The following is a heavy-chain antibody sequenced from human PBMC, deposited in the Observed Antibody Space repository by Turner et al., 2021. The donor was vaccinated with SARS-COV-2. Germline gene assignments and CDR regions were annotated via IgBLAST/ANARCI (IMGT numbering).Heavy chain of an antibody. CDR2: INSDGSST. CDR3: ARAVAVAGKPYYYYGMDV. J-gene: IGHJ6*02. D-gene: IGHD6-19*01. CDR1: GFAFSSYW. V-gene: IGHV3-74*01. Sequence: EVQLVESGGGLVQPGGSLSLSCASSGFAFSSYWMHWVRQAPGKGLVWVSRINSDGSSTSYADSVKGRFTISRDNAKNTLYLQMNSLRAEDTAVYYCARAVAVAGKPYYYYGMDVWGQGTTVTVSS.